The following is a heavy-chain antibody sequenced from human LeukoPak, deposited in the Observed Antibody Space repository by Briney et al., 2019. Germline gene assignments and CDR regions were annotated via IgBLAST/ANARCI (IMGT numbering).Heavy chain of an antibody. CDR2: ISSSSSTI. J-gene: IGHJ4*02. V-gene: IGHV3-48*01. Sequence: GGSLRLSCAASGFTFSSYEMNWVRQAPGKGLEWVSYISSSSSTIYYADSVKGRFTISRDNAKNSLYLQMNSLRAEDTAVYYCARAPEGGYYDSSGYPWDYWGQGTLVTVSS. CDR1: GFTFSSYE. CDR3: ARAPEGGYYDSSGYPWDY. D-gene: IGHD3-22*01.